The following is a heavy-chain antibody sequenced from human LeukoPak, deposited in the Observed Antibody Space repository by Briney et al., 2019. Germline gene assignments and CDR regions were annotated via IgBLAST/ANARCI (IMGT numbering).Heavy chain of an antibody. D-gene: IGHD6-19*01. CDR2: LRGSGIST. V-gene: IGHV3-23*01. CDR3: ATAPTRNSGWYFFEP. J-gene: IGHJ5*02. CDR1: GFTFNSYA. Sequence: GGSLRLSCAASGFTFNSYAMSWVRQAPGKGLEWVSALRGSGISTYYADSVKGRFTISRDNSKNTLYLQMNSLRAEDTAVYYCATAPTRNSGWYFFEPWGQGTLVTVSS.